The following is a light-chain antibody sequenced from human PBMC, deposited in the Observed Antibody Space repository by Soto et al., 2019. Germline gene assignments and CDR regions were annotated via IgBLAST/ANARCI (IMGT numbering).Light chain of an antibody. V-gene: IGLV2-8*01. Sequence: QSALTQPPSASGSPGQSVTISCTGTSSDVGAYKYVSWYQQYPGKAPKLMIYEVTKRPSGVPDRFSGSKSGNTASLTVSGLEGEGEADYYYTSYGGNDFWVLGGGTK. J-gene: IGLJ3*02. CDR3: TSYGGNDFWV. CDR2: EVT. CDR1: SSDVGAYKY.